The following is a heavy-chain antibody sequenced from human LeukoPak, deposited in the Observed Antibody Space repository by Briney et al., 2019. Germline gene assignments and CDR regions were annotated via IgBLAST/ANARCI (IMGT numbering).Heavy chain of an antibody. CDR2: IYTSGST. Sequence: PSETLSLTCTVSGGSISSYYWSWIRQPAGKGLEWIGRIYTSGSTNYNPSLKSRVTMSVDTSKNQFSLKLSSVTAADTAVYYCASELYGGVHYGMDVWGQGTTVTVSS. D-gene: IGHD3-16*01. V-gene: IGHV4-4*07. CDR1: GGSISSYY. J-gene: IGHJ6*02. CDR3: ASELYGGVHYGMDV.